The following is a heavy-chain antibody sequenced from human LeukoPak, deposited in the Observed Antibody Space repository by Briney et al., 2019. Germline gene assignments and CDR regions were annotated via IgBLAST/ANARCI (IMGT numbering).Heavy chain of an antibody. Sequence: SETLSLTCTVSGGSISSYYWSWIRQPPGKGLEWIGYIYYSGSTNYNPSLKSRVTISVDTSKNQFSLKLSSVTAADTAEYYGAGGTGSFDYWGQGTLVTVSS. CDR3: AGGTGSFDY. D-gene: IGHD7-27*01. CDR1: GGSISSYY. J-gene: IGHJ4*02. V-gene: IGHV4-59*01. CDR2: IYYSGST.